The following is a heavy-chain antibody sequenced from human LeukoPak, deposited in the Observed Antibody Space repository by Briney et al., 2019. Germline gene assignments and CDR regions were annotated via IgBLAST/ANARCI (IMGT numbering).Heavy chain of an antibody. Sequence: HPGGSLRLSCAASGFTLSSYWMHWVRQAPGKGLVWVSRINTDGSSTSYADSVKGRFTISRDNSKNTLYLQMNSLRADDTAVYYCARFAAGGSYYYYMDVWGKGTTVTVSS. CDR3: ARFAAGGSYYYYMDV. J-gene: IGHJ6*03. CDR2: INTDGSST. CDR1: GFTLSSYW. D-gene: IGHD6-25*01. V-gene: IGHV3-74*01.